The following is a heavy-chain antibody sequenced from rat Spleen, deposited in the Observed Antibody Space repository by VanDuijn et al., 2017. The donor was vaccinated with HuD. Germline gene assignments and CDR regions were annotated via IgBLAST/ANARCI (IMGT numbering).Heavy chain of an antibody. V-gene: IGHV2-41*01. Sequence: QVQLKESGPGLVQPSQTLSLTCTVSGFSLTSYHVSWVRQPPGKGLEWMGVIWNSGGTRYNSALKSRLSISKDTSKRQVFLKVNSLQTEDSATYYCARDKGGQLRGFAYWGQGTLVTVSS. CDR2: IWNSGGT. J-gene: IGHJ3*01. D-gene: IGHD1-10*01. CDR1: GFSLTSYH. CDR3: ARDKGGQLRGFAY.